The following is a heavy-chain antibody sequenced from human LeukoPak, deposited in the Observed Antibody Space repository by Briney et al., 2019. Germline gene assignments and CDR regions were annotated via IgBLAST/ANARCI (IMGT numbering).Heavy chain of an antibody. CDR3: ARDSGGGSYAYYYYGMDV. D-gene: IGHD1-26*01. J-gene: IGHJ6*02. Sequence: GGSLRLSCAASGFTFSSYSMNWVRQAPGKGLEWVSYISCSSSTIYYADSVKGRFTISRDNAKNSLYLQMNSLRAEDTAVYYCARDSGGGSYAYYYYGMDVWGQGTTVTVSS. V-gene: IGHV3-48*04. CDR2: ISCSSSTI. CDR1: GFTFSSYS.